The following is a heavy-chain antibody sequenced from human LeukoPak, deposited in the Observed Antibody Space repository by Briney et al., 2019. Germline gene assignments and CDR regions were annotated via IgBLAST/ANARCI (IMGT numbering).Heavy chain of an antibody. V-gene: IGHV7-4-1*02. Sequence: ASVKVSCKASGYTFTSYAMNWVRRAPGQGLEWMGWINTNTGNPTYAQGFTGRFVFSLDTSVSTAYLQISSLKAEDTAVYYCARSRWWYYDFWSGYYRRRNDNWFDPWGQGTLVTVSS. CDR2: INTNTGNP. CDR1: GYTFTSYA. J-gene: IGHJ5*02. CDR3: ARSRWWYYDFWSGYYRRRNDNWFDP. D-gene: IGHD3-3*01.